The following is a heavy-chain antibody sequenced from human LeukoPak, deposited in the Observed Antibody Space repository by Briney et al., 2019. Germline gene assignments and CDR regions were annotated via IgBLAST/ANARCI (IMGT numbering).Heavy chain of an antibody. CDR3: ARGSDSSGYLPSDY. Sequence: PSETLSLTCTVSGGSISSGDYYWSWIRQPPGKGLEWIGYIYYSGSTCYNPSLKSRVTISVDTSKVQFSLKLSSVTAADTAVYYCARGSDSSGYLPSDYWGQGTLVTVSS. D-gene: IGHD3-22*01. CDR2: IYYSGST. J-gene: IGHJ4*02. V-gene: IGHV4-30-4*01. CDR1: GGSISSGDYY.